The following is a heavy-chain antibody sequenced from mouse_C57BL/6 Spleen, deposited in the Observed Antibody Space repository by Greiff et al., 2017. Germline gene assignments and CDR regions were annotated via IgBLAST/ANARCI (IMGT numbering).Heavy chain of an antibody. Sequence: EVQRVESGPELVKPGASVKISCKASGYSFTGYYMNWVKQSPEKSLEWIGEINPSTGGTTYNQKFKAKATLTVDKSSSTAYMQLKSLTSEDSAVYYCARRASSLDYWGQGTTLTVSS. CDR3: ARRASSLDY. D-gene: IGHD1-1*01. CDR2: INPSTGGT. J-gene: IGHJ2*01. CDR1: GYSFTGYY. V-gene: IGHV1-42*01.